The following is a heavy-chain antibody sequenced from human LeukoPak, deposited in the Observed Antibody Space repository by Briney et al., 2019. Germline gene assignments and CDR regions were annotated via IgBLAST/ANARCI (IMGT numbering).Heavy chain of an antibody. J-gene: IGHJ5*02. V-gene: IGHV1-46*01. CDR2: INPSGGST. D-gene: IGHD3-10*01. CDR1: GYTFTSYY. Sequence: GASVKVSCKASGYTFTSYYMHWVRQAPGQGLEWMGIINPSGGSTSYAQKFQGRVTMTRDTSTSTVYMELSSLRSEDTAVYYCAREAMVRGAGDWFDPWGQGTLVTVSS. CDR3: AREAMVRGAGDWFDP.